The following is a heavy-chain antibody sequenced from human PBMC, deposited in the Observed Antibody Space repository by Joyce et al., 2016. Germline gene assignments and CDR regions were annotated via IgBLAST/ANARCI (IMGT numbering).Heavy chain of an antibody. CDR1: GFTFNTYS. CDR2: ISRSSNTI. CDR3: ARATSYYFYYYMDV. J-gene: IGHJ6*03. V-gene: IGHV3-48*01. Sequence: GESGGGLVQPGGSLRLSCAASGFTFNTYSMNWVRQAPGKGLEWVSYISRSSNTIYYVDSVKDRFTISSDNAKNSLYLQMNSLRAEDTAVYFCARATSYYFYYYMDVWGKGTTVTVSS.